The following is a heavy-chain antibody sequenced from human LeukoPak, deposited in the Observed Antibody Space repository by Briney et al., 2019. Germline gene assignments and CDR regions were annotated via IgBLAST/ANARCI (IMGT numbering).Heavy chain of an antibody. J-gene: IGHJ3*02. Sequence: SETLSLTCTVSGGSISTSSYYWGWIRQPPGKGLEWIGSIYYSGSTYYNPSLKSRVTISVDTSKNHFSLKLSSVTAADTAVYYCARHVAVAGPPRGGFDIGGQGTMLTLPS. CDR3: ARHVAVAGPPRGGFDI. CDR2: IYYSGST. CDR1: GGSISTSSYY. V-gene: IGHV4-39*01. D-gene: IGHD6-19*01.